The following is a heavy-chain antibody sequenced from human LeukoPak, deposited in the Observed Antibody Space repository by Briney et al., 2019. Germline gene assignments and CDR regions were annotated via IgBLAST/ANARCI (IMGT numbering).Heavy chain of an antibody. Sequence: GESLRLSCAASGFTFSSYGMHWVRQAPGKGLEWVAVILYVGSNKYYADSVKGRFTISRDNSKNTLYLQMNSLRAEDTAVYYCARQNTYYYGSGSYYNPYYYYGMDVWGQGTTVTVSS. J-gene: IGHJ6*02. CDR3: ARQNTYYYGSGSYYNPYYYYGMDV. V-gene: IGHV3-33*01. D-gene: IGHD3-10*01. CDR1: GFTFSSYG. CDR2: ILYVGSNK.